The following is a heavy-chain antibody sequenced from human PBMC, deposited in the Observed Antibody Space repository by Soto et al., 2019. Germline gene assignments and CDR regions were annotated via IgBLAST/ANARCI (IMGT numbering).Heavy chain of an antibody. D-gene: IGHD2-15*01. Sequence: QVQLVQSGAEVKKPGSSVKVSCKASGGTFSSYTISWVRQAPGQGLEWMGRIIPILGIANYAQKFQGSVTITAVKSTIRAYMELSSLRSEDTAVDYCARADAGYCSGGSCYSLDDYWGQGTLVTVSS. V-gene: IGHV1-69*02. J-gene: IGHJ4*02. CDR2: IIPILGIA. CDR1: GGTFSSYT. CDR3: ARADAGYCSGGSCYSLDDY.